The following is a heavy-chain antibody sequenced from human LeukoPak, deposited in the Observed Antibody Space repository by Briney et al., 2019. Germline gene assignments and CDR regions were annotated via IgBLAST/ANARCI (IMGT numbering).Heavy chain of an antibody. J-gene: IGHJ4*02. CDR1: GGSFSGYY. V-gene: IGHV4-34*01. CDR2: INHSGST. CDR3: ARAGDSSGYSDY. D-gene: IGHD3-22*01. Sequence: SETLSLTCAVYGGSFSGYYWSWIRQPPGRGLEWIGEINHSGSTNYNPSLKSRVTISVDTSKNQFSLKLSSVTAADTAVYYCARAGDSSGYSDYWGQGTLVTVSS.